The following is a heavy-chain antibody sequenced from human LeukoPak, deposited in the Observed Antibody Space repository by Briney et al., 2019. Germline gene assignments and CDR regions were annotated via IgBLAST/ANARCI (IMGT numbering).Heavy chain of an antibody. CDR3: SSSSPYYGMDV. Sequence: GGSLRLSCAASGFTFSQYWMSWVRQAPEKGLEWVANVKQDGHENYYADSVKGRFTISRDNSKNTLYLQMNSLRAEDTAVYYSSSSSPYYGMDVWGQGTTVTVSS. J-gene: IGHJ6*02. CDR1: GFTFSQYW. CDR2: VKQDGHEN. V-gene: IGHV3-7*03. D-gene: IGHD6-13*01.